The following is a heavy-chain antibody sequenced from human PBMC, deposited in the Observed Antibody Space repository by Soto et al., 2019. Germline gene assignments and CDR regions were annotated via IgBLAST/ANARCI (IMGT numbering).Heavy chain of an antibody. CDR2: ISAYNGNT. J-gene: IGHJ6*03. CDR1: GYSFTNYG. V-gene: IGHV1-18*01. CDR3: ARDRGVAHPLAGNTHYYYYMDV. D-gene: IGHD6-19*01. Sequence: QDQLVQSGVEVKKPGASVKVSCKASGYSFTNYGITWVRQAPGQGFEWMGWISAYNGNTNYAQKFQGRVTLTTDASTSTAYLELRSLRSDDTAVYYCARDRGVAHPLAGNTHYYYYMDVWGKGTTVTVSS.